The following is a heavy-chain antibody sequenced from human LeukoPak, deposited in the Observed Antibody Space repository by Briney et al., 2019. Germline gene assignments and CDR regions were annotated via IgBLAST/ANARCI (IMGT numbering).Heavy chain of an antibody. V-gene: IGHV5-51*01. CDR1: GYSFTSYW. CDR3: ARHDLLGIAAAGIIDY. CDR2: IYPGDSDT. J-gene: IGHJ4*02. Sequence: GESLKISCKGSGYSFTSYWIGWVRQMPGKGLEWMGIIYPGDSDTRYSPTFQGQVTISADKSISTAYLQWSSLKASDTAMYYCARHDLLGIAAAGIIDYWGQGTLVTVSS. D-gene: IGHD6-13*01.